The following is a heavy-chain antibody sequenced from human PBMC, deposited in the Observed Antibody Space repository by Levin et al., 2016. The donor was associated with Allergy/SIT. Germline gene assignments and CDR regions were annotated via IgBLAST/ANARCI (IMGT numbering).Heavy chain of an antibody. V-gene: IGHV3-33*01. CDR1: GFTFSSYG. CDR2: IWYDGSNK. Sequence: GGSLRLSCAASGFTFSSYGMHWVRQAPGKGLEWVAVIWYDGSNKYYADSVKGRFTISRDNSKNTLYLQMNSLRAEDTAVYYCAREGDYGDLHDAFDIWGQGTMVTVSS. CDR3: AREGDYGDLHDAFDI. J-gene: IGHJ3*02. D-gene: IGHD4-17*01.